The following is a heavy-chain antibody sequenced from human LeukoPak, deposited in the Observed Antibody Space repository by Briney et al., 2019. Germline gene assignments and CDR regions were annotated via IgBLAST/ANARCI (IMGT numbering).Heavy chain of an antibody. D-gene: IGHD5-12*01. CDR2: IIPIFGTA. J-gene: IGHJ4*02. V-gene: IGHV1-69*05. CDR3: ARVGSGYSGYGGGDY. CDR1: GGTFSSYA. Sequence: GASVKVSCKASGGTFSSYAISWVRQAPGQGLEWMGGIIPIFGTANYAQKFQGRVTITTDESTSTAYMELSSLRSEDTAVYYCARVGSGYSGYGGGDYWGQGTLVTVSS.